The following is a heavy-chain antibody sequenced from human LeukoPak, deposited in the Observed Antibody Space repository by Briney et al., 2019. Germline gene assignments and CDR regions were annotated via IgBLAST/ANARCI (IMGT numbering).Heavy chain of an antibody. J-gene: IGHJ4*02. Sequence: GGSLRLSCAASGFTFSSYAMNWVRQAPGKGLEWVSYISSGSSTIYYADSVKGRFTISRDNAKNSLYLQMNSLRAEDTAVYYCARWCSSSSCFRGFDYWGQGTLVTVSS. CDR2: ISSGSSTI. CDR1: GFTFSSYA. CDR3: ARWCSSSSCFRGFDY. V-gene: IGHV3-48*01. D-gene: IGHD2-2*01.